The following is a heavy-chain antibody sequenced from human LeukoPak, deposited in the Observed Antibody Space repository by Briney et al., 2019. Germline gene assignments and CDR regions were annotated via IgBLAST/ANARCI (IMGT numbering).Heavy chain of an antibody. D-gene: IGHD3-3*01. CDR3: TRADFWSGYLDY. J-gene: IGHJ4*02. CDR1: GGSISSTNYY. CDR2: IYASGST. V-gene: IGHV4-61*02. Sequence: SQTLSLTCTVSGGSISSTNYYWSWIRQPAGKGLEWIGRIYASGSTNCNPSLKSRVTMSLDTSKNQFSLKLSSVTAADTAVYYCTRADFWSGYLDYWGQGTLVTVSS.